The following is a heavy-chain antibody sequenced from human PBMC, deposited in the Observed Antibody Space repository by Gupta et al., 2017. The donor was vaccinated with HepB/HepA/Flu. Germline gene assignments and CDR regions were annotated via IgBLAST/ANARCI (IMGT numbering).Heavy chain of an antibody. CDR1: GFTFNDYA. V-gene: IGHV3-23*01. J-gene: IGHJ5*02. Sequence: EVQLLESGGALVQPGGSLRLSCAASGFTFNDYAMSWVRQAPGKGLEWGSVISSGGEVSYYGDSVKGRFTISRDNSKNTLYLQMNSLRVEDAAVYYCAKGRLLIDGASWGQGTLVTVSS. D-gene: IGHD2-15*01. CDR2: ISSGGEVS. CDR3: AKGRLLIDGAS.